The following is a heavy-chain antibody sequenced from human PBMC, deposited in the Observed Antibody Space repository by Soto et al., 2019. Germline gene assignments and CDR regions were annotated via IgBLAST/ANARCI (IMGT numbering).Heavy chain of an antibody. Sequence: PVGSLRLSCAASGFTFSSYAMSWVRQAPWKGLEWVSAISGSGGSTYYADSVKGRFTISRDNSKNTLYLQMNSLRAEDTAVYYCAKDRDEYSSSSDKVDYWGQGTLVTVSS. D-gene: IGHD6-6*01. V-gene: IGHV3-23*01. CDR2: ISGSGGST. J-gene: IGHJ4*02. CDR1: GFTFSSYA. CDR3: AKDRDEYSSSSDKVDY.